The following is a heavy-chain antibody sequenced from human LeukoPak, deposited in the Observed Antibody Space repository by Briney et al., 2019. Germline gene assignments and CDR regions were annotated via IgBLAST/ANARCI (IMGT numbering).Heavy chain of an antibody. J-gene: IGHJ4*02. Sequence: GRSLRLSCAASGFTFSSYGIHWVRQAPGKGLEWLAVISYDGNNKYYADSVKGRFTISRDNSKNTLYLQMNSLRGEDTAVYYCAKDHPKEYTSGWYAPDYWGQGTLVTVSS. CDR1: GFTFSSYG. CDR2: ISYDGNNK. D-gene: IGHD6-19*01. CDR3: AKDHPKEYTSGWYAPDY. V-gene: IGHV3-30*18.